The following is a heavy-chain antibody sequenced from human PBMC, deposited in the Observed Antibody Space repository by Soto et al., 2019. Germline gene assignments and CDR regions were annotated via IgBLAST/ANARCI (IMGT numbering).Heavy chain of an antibody. CDR3: AREGRDGYTMAFDY. CDR1: GFTFSSYG. J-gene: IGHJ4*02. D-gene: IGHD5-12*01. V-gene: IGHV3-33*01. Sequence: QVQLVESGGGVVQPGRSLILSCAASGFTFSSYGMHWVRQAPGKGLEWVEVIWYDGSNKYYAESVKGRFTISRDNSKNTLYLQMNSLRAVDTAVYYCAREGRDGYTMAFDYWGQGTLVTVSS. CDR2: IWYDGSNK.